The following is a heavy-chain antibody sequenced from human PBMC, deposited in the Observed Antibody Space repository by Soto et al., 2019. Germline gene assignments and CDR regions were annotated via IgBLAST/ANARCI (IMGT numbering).Heavy chain of an antibody. CDR2: IYWDDEK. V-gene: IGHV2-5*02. Sequence: QITLKESGRPLVKPTQTLTLTCTFSGFSLNTSGVGVGWIRQPPGKALEWLSLIYWDDEKRYSPSLKSRLTITQDTSKNQVILTTTDMDPVDTATYFCARRPAYGDFHFDFWGQGTLVTVSP. D-gene: IGHD4-17*01. CDR3: ARRPAYGDFHFDF. J-gene: IGHJ4*02. CDR1: GFSLNTSGVG.